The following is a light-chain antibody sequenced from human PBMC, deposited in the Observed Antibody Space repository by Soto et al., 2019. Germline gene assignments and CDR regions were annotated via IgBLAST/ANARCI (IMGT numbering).Light chain of an antibody. J-gene: IGKJ2*01. CDR1: QSINID. Sequence: DIQMTQSPSSLSASVGDRVTITCRASQSINIDLNWYQQKPGKAPQVLIYGASNLQSGVPSRFSVSGSGTDFTLTISSLQPEDFGTYYYQQTSSAPRTIGHGTKLEIK. CDR3: QQTSSAPRT. V-gene: IGKV1-39*01. CDR2: GAS.